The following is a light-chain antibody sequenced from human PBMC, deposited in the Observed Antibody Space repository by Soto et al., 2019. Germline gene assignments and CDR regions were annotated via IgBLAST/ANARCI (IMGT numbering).Light chain of an antibody. CDR1: QGISSN. Sequence: AIRMTQSPSSLSASKGDRATLTCRESQGISSNLAWYQQKPGRAPKLLIFGASTLQSGVPSRFSGSGSGTDFTLTISCLQSEDSAIYYCQQSNSFPWTFGGGTKVDI. J-gene: IGKJ4*02. V-gene: IGKV1-8*01. CDR3: QQSNSFPWT. CDR2: GAS.